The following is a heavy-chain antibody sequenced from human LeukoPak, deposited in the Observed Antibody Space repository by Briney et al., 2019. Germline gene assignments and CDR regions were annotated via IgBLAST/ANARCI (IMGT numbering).Heavy chain of an antibody. D-gene: IGHD4-23*01. V-gene: IGHV1-2*02. Sequence: ASVKVSCKASGYTFSGYYMHWVRQAPGQGLEWMGWINPNSGGTNYAQKFQGRVTMTRDTSISTAYMELSRLRSDDTAVYCCARGSGNNYYYYYMDVWGKGTTVTISS. CDR1: GYTFSGYY. J-gene: IGHJ6*03. CDR2: INPNSGGT. CDR3: ARGSGNNYYYYYMDV.